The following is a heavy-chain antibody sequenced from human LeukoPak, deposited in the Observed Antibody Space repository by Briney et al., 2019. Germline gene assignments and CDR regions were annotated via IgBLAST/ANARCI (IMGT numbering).Heavy chain of an antibody. J-gene: IGHJ6*03. CDR2: IYHSGST. D-gene: IGHD2-2*01. CDR1: GYSISSGYY. Sequence: PSETLSLTCAVSGYSISSGYYWGWIRQPPGKGLEWIGSIYHSGSTYYNPSLKSRVTISVDTSKNQFSLKLSSVTAADTAVYYCARQGYCSSTSCYRRPYYYYYMDVWGKGTTVTVSS. CDR3: ARQGYCSSTSCYRRPYYYYYMDV. V-gene: IGHV4-38-2*01.